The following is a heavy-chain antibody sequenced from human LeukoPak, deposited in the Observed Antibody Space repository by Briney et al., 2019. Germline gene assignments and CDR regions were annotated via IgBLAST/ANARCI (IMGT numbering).Heavy chain of an antibody. D-gene: IGHD3-10*01. Sequence: SETPSLTCTVSGGSISSYYWSWIRQPPGKGLEWIGYIYYSGSTNYNPSLKSRVTISVDTSKNQFSLKLSSVTAADAAVYYCASQPAMVRGVPFDYWGQGTLVTVSS. CDR1: GGSISSYY. CDR2: IYYSGST. V-gene: IGHV4-59*01. J-gene: IGHJ4*02. CDR3: ASQPAMVRGVPFDY.